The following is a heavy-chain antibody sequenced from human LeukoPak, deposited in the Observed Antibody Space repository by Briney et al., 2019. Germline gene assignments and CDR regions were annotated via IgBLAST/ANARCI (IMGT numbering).Heavy chain of an antibody. CDR1: GGTFSSYA. J-gene: IGHJ5*02. Sequence: SVKVSCKASGGTFSSYAISWVRQAPGQGLEWMGGTIPIFGTANYAQKFQGRVTITADESTSTAYMELSSLRSEDTAVYYCATRESGSYLNWFDPWGQGTLVTVSS. D-gene: IGHD1-26*01. CDR2: TIPIFGTA. CDR3: ATRESGSYLNWFDP. V-gene: IGHV1-69*13.